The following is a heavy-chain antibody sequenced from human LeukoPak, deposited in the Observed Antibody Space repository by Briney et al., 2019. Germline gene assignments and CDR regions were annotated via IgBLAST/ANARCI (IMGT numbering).Heavy chain of an antibody. J-gene: IGHJ4*02. V-gene: IGHV4-39*01. D-gene: IGHD3-22*01. CDR1: GGSISSNRYY. CDR3: ASGYYDSSGYYYPFDY. Sequence: SETLSLTCTVSGGSISSNRYYWGWIRQPPGKGLEWIGSIYYSGSTYYNPSLKSRVTISVDTSKNQFSLKLSSVTAADTAVYYCASGYYDSSGYYYPFDYWGQGTLVTVSS. CDR2: IYYSGST.